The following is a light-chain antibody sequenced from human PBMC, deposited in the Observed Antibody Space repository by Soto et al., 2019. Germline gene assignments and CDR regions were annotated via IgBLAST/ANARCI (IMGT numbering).Light chain of an antibody. V-gene: IGKV2-28*01. CDR2: LGS. CDR1: QSLLHSNGYNY. J-gene: IGKJ1*01. CDR3: QQYENYWT. Sequence: DIVMTQSPLSLPVTPGEPSSISCRSSQSLLHSNGYNYLDWYLQKPGQSPQLLIYLGSNLDSGVPSRFSGSGSGTEFSLTISNLQPDDCATYYCQQYENYWTFGQGTKVDIK.